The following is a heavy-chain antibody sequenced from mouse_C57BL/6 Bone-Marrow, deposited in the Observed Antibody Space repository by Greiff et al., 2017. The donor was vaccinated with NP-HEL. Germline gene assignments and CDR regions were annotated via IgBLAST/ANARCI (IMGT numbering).Heavy chain of an antibody. CDR2: IYPGSGST. D-gene: IGHD2-4*01. CDR1: GYTFTSYW. Sequence: QVQLQQPGAELVKPGASVKMSCKASGYTFTSYWITWVKQRPGQGLEWIGDIYPGSGSTNYNEKFKSKATLTVDTSSSTAYMQLSSLTSEDSAVYYWARDDYPYWYFDVWGTGTTVTVSS. V-gene: IGHV1-55*01. J-gene: IGHJ1*03. CDR3: ARDDYPYWYFDV.